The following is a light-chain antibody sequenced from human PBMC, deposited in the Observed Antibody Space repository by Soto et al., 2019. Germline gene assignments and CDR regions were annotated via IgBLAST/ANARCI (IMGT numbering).Light chain of an antibody. CDR2: GAF. CDR1: QSVSSN. CDR3: HQRQSWPRT. Sequence: EIVMTQSPATLSVSPGERATLSCRASQSVSSNLAWYQQKPGQAPRLLIYGAFKRATGIPDRFSASGSGTDFTLTISDVQPEDFALYYCHQRQSWPRTFGQGTKVDIK. V-gene: IGKV3D-15*01. J-gene: IGKJ1*01.